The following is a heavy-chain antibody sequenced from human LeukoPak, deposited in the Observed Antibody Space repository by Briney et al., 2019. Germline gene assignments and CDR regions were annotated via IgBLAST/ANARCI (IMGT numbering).Heavy chain of an antibody. CDR2: IRYDGSNK. J-gene: IGHJ4*02. D-gene: IGHD5-24*01. CDR3: AKVPWGAEMARWLQFPGPDY. Sequence: GGSLRLSCAASGFTFSSYGMHWVRQAPGKGLEWVAFIRYDGSNKYYADSVKGRFTISRDNSKNTLYLQMSSLRAEDTAVYYCAKVPWGAEMARWLQFPGPDYWGQGTLVTVSS. CDR1: GFTFSSYG. V-gene: IGHV3-30*02.